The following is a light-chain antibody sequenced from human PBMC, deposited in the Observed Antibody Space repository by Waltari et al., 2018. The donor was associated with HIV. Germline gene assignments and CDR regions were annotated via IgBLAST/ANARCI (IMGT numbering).Light chain of an antibody. Sequence: DIQLTQPPSPLSAFVGDRVTITRRASQNIGEYVNWYQQKPSEPTTLLIYSATSLQPGVPSRFSGRGSGTDFALTISSLQSQDFSTYYCEQIYTFPLCPFGPGTKVDIK. CDR3: EQIYTFPLCP. CDR1: QNIGEY. J-gene: IGKJ3*01. CDR2: SAT. V-gene: IGKV1-39*01.